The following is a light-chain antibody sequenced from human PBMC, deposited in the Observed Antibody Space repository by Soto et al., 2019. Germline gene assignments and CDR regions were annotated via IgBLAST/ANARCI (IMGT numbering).Light chain of an antibody. CDR3: QQYDNWPT. J-gene: IGKJ5*01. CDR2: GAS. V-gene: IGKV3-15*01. CDR1: QSVNSN. Sequence: EIVMTQSPVTLSVSPGERATLSCRASQSVNSNLAWYQQKPGQAPRLLFYGASTRATGLPARFSGSGSGTEFTLTISSLQSEDFAVDYCQQYDNWPTFGQGTRLEIK.